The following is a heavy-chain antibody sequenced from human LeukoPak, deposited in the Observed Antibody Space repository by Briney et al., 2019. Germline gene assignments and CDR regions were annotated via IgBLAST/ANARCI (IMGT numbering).Heavy chain of an antibody. V-gene: IGHV4-4*07. Sequence: MSSETLSLTCTVSGVSISSYYWSSIRQPAGKGLEGSGRIYTSGSTNYNPPLKSPCTMSVDTSKNQFSLTLSSVPAAATAVYYCARAYCSGVTCYHSRGWLDPWGQGTLVTVSS. J-gene: IGHJ5*02. CDR2: IYTSGST. CDR1: GVSISSYY. D-gene: IGHD2-15*01. CDR3: ARAYCSGVTCYHSRGWLDP.